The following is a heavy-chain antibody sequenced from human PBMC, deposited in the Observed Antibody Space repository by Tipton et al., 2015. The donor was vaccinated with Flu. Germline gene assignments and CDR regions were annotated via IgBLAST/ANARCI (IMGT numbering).Heavy chain of an antibody. J-gene: IGHJ4*02. CDR3: ARRAWGPDY. Sequence: TLSLTCTVSGGSISSYYWSWIRQPPGKGLEWIGYIYYSGSTNYNPSLKSRVTISVDTSKNQFSLKLSSVTAADTAVYYCARRAWGPDYWGQGTLVTVSS. CDR2: IYYSGST. V-gene: IGHV4-59*01. D-gene: IGHD7-27*01. CDR1: GGSISSYY.